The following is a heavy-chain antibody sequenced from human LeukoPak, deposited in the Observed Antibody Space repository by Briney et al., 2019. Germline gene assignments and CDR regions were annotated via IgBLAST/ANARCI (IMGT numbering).Heavy chain of an antibody. Sequence: PSETLPLTCAVYGGSFSGYYWSWIRQPPGKGLEWIGEINHSGSTNYNPSLKSRVTISVDTSKNQFSLKLSSVTAADTAVYYCARLPQSYGSGDGYGMDVWGQGTTVTVSS. CDR2: INHSGST. CDR1: GGSFSGYY. CDR3: ARLPQSYGSGDGYGMDV. D-gene: IGHD3-10*01. V-gene: IGHV4-34*01. J-gene: IGHJ6*02.